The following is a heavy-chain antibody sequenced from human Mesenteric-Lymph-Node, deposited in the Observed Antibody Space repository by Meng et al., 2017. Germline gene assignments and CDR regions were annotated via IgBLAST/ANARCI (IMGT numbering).Heavy chain of an antibody. J-gene: IGHJ4*02. CDR3: ARDSYRSVVQYYFDY. D-gene: IGHD1-14*01. CDR2: IWYDGSNK. Sequence: GESLKISCAASGFTVSSNYMSWVRQAPGKGLEWVAVIWYDGSNKYYADSVKGRFTISRDNSKNTLYLQMNSLRAEDTAVYYCARDSYRSVVQYYFDYWGQGTLVTVSS. CDR1: GFTVSSNY. V-gene: IGHV3-33*08.